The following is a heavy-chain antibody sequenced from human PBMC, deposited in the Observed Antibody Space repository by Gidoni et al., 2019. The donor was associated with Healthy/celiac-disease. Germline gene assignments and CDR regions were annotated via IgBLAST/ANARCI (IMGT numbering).Heavy chain of an antibody. CDR3: AKSELLLPYWFDP. J-gene: IGHJ5*02. CDR1: GFPFSSYA. V-gene: IGHV3-23*01. CDR2: ISGSGGST. D-gene: IGHD2-15*01. Sequence: EVQLLESGGGLVQPGGSLRLSCAASGFPFSSYAMSWVRQAPGKGLEWVSAISGSGGSTYYADAVKGRFTISRDNSKNTLYLQMNSLRAEDTAVYYCAKSELLLPYWFDPWGQGTLVTVSS.